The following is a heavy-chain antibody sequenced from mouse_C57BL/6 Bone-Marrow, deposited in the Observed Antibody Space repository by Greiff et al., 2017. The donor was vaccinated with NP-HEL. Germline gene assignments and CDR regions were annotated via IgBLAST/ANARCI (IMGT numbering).Heavy chain of an antibody. CDR3: ARHERRPYYFDY. CDR2: ISSGGSYT. CDR1: GFTFSSYG. J-gene: IGHJ2*01. V-gene: IGHV5-6*01. Sequence: EVMLVESGGDLVKPGGSLKLSCAASGFTFSSYGMSWVRQTPDKRLEWVATISSGGSYTYYPDSVKGRFTISRDNAKNTLYLQMSSLKSEDTAMYYCARHERRPYYFDYWGQGTTLTVSS.